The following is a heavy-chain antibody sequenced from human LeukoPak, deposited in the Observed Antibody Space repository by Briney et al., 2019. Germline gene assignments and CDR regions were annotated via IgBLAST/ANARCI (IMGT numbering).Heavy chain of an antibody. CDR2: INPNSGAT. Sequence: ASVKVSCKASGYTFTGYYMHWVRQAPGQGLEWMGWINPNSGATNYAQKFQGWVTMTRDTSISTAYMELSRLRSDDTAVYYCVRGGITGTTRGPTRLNDAFDIWGQGTMVTVSS. V-gene: IGHV1-2*04. D-gene: IGHD1-20*01. CDR3: VRGGITGTTRGPTRLNDAFDI. J-gene: IGHJ3*02. CDR1: GYTFTGYY.